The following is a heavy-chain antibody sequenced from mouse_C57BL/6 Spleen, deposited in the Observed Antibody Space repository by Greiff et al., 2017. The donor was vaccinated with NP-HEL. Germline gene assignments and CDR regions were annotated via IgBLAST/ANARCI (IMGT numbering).Heavy chain of an antibody. D-gene: IGHD6-1*01. V-gene: IGHV1-26*01. J-gene: IGHJ4*01. Sequence: EVQLHQSGPELVKPGASVKISCKASGYTFTDYYMNWVKQSHGKSLEWIGDINPNNGGTSYNQKFKGKATLTVDKSSSTAYMELRSLTSEDSAVYYCAKAIYAMDYWGQGTSVTVSS. CDR2: INPNNGGT. CDR1: GYTFTDYY. CDR3: AKAIYAMDY.